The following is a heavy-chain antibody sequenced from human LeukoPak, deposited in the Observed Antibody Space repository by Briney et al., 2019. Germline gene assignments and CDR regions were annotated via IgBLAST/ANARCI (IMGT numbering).Heavy chain of an antibody. V-gene: IGHV3-74*01. D-gene: IGHD6-19*01. J-gene: IGHJ4*02. Sequence: GGSLRLSCAASGFTFSSYWMHWVRQAPGKGLVWVSRINSDGSSTSYADSVKGRFTISRDNAKNSLYLQMDSLRAEDTALYYCAKDGIAVAGGHFDYWGQGTLVTVSS. CDR2: INSDGSST. CDR1: GFTFSSYW. CDR3: AKDGIAVAGGHFDY.